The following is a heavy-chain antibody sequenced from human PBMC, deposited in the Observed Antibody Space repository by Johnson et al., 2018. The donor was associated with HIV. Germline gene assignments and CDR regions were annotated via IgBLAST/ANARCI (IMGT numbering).Heavy chain of an antibody. CDR2: IKQDGSEK. V-gene: IGHV3-7*01. CDR1: GFTFSSYW. Sequence: MQLVESGGGLVQPGGSPRLSCAASGFTFSSYWMSWVRQAPGKGLEWVANIKQDGSEKYYVDSVKGRFTISRDNAKNSLYLQMNSLRAEDTAVYYCARPPGVGSVDAFDIWGQGTMVTVSS. CDR3: ARPPGVGSVDAFDI. J-gene: IGHJ3*02. D-gene: IGHD2-15*01.